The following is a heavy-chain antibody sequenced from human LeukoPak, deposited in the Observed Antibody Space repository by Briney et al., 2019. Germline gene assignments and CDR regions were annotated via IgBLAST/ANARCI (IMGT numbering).Heavy chain of an antibody. CDR2: ICYSGST. CDR3: ARLNFVYQAWFDP. Sequence: SETLSLTCTVSGGSISSYYWSWIRQPPGKGLEWIGYICYSGSTNYNPSLKSRVTISVDTSKNQFSLKLSSVTAADTAVYYCARLNFVYQAWFDPWGQGTLVTVSS. V-gene: IGHV4-59*08. J-gene: IGHJ5*02. CDR1: GGSISSYY. D-gene: IGHD5/OR15-5a*01.